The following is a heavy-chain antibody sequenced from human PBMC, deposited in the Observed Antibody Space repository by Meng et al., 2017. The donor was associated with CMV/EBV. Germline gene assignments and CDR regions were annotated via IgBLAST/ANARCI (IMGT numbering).Heavy chain of an antibody. J-gene: IGHJ6*02. Sequence: SLKISCAASGFPFDDYAMHWVRHAPGTGLEWVSDISWNSGSIGYADTVKGRFTISRDNAKNSLYLQMNGLRAEDTAWYYCAKDMGGYGSGSNYYGMDVWGQGTTVTVSS. V-gene: IGHV3-9*01. D-gene: IGHD3-10*01. CDR3: AKDMGGYGSGSNYYGMDV. CDR2: ISWNSGSI. CDR1: GFPFDDYA.